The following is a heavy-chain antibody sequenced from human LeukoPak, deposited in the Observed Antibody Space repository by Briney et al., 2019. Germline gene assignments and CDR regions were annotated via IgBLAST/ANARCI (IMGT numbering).Heavy chain of an antibody. CDR2: IYYSGST. Sequence: PSETLSLTCTVSGGSISSSSYYWGWIRQPPGKGLEWLGSIYYSGSTYYNPSLKSRVTISVDTSKNQFSLKLSSVTAADTAVYYCARHVIYCGGDCRRNWFDPWGQGTLVTVSS. D-gene: IGHD2-21*02. V-gene: IGHV4-39*01. J-gene: IGHJ5*02. CDR3: ARHVIYCGGDCRRNWFDP. CDR1: GGSISSSSYY.